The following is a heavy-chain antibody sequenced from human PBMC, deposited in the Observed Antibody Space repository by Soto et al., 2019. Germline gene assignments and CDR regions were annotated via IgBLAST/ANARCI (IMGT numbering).Heavy chain of an antibody. J-gene: IGHJ4*02. D-gene: IGHD3-16*01. V-gene: IGHV1-18*01. CDR2: INAYNGHT. CDR3: ARDIDYDVDY. CDR1: GYTFTNYG. Sequence: QVQLVQSGVEVKKPGASVKVSCKTSGYTFTNYGVSWVRQAPGQGLEWVGWINAYNGHTNYAQNFQGRVTITTDTSTTTAYMDLRSPKSDDTAVYYCARDIDYDVDYWGQGTLVTVSS.